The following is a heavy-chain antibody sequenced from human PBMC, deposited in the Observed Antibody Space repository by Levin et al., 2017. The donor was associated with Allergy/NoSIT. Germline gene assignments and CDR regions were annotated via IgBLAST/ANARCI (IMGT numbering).Heavy chain of an antibody. D-gene: IGHD3-10*01. Sequence: SCAASGFTFSSNAMHWVRQAPGKGLEWVAVIWHDGNSKNYGDSVKGRFTISRDNSKNTLYLQMNNLRAEDTAVYYCARGSDYYGPGNYWNYVDYWGQGSLVTVSS. J-gene: IGHJ4*02. CDR1: GFTFSSNA. V-gene: IGHV3-33*01. CDR2: IWHDGNSK. CDR3: ARGSDYYGPGNYWNYVDY.